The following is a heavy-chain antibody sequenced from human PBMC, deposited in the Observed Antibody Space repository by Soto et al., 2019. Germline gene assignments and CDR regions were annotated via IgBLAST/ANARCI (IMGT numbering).Heavy chain of an antibody. J-gene: IGHJ3*02. V-gene: IGHV3-33*01. CDR2: IWYDGSNK. CDR3: ARDGPTVTTAGGFDI. D-gene: IGHD4-17*01. Sequence: HHDHQDPGKGLEWVAVIWYDGSNKYYADSVKGRFTISRDNSKNTLYLQMNSLRAEDTAVYYCARDGPTVTTAGGFDIWGQGTMVTXSS.